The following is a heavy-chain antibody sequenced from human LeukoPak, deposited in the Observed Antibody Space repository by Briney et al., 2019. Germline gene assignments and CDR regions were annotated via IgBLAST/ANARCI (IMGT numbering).Heavy chain of an antibody. D-gene: IGHD4-23*01. CDR3: ARGFYGGPDY. V-gene: IGHV4-59*01. CDR1: GGSISSYY. CDR2: IYYSGST. J-gene: IGHJ4*02. Sequence: PSETLSLTCTVSGGSISSYYYTWIRQPPRKGLEWIGYIYYSGSTNYNPSLKSRVTISVDTSKNQFSLKLSSVTAADTAVYYCARGFYGGPDYWGQGTLVTVSS.